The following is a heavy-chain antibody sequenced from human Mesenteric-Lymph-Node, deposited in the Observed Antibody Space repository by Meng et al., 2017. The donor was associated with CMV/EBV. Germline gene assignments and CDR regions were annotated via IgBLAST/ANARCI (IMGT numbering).Heavy chain of an antibody. J-gene: IGHJ4*02. V-gene: IGHV3-15*01. D-gene: IGHD3-10*01. CDR2: IKSKTDGGTT. CDR1: GFTFSSYS. Sequence: GESLRLSCAASGFTFSSYSMNWVRQAPGKGLEWVGRIKSKTDGGTTDYAAPVKGRFTISRDDSKNTLYLQMNSLKTEDTAVYYCRPRFGELLPYYFDYWGQGTLVTVSS. CDR3: RPRFGELLPYYFDY.